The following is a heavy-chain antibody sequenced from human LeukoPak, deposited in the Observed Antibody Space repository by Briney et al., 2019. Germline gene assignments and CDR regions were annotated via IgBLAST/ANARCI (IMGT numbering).Heavy chain of an antibody. J-gene: IGHJ4*02. Sequence: GSLRLSCAASGFTFSSYWMSWVRQAPGKGLEWIGYIYYSGTTYYNPSLQSRVTISVDTSKNQFSLKLSSVTAADTAVYYCARSNYGSGSYYNNWGQGTLVTVSS. CDR2: IYYSGTT. D-gene: IGHD3-10*01. CDR1: GFTFSSYW. CDR3: ARSNYGSGSYYNN. V-gene: IGHV4-59*06.